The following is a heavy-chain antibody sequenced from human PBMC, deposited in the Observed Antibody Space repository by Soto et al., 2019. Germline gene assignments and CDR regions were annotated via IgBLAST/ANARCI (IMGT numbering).Heavy chain of an antibody. CDR2: IIPVLGVE. CDR3: ASSTAGVYVFHD. CDR1: GDTFSRST. Sequence: QVQLVQSGAEVKNRGSSVKVSCKASGDTFSRSTISWVRQAPGQRLEWMGRIIPVLGVENHAQNFQGRVTLTAAKSTSTASLEWSSLKSENPAIYYCASSTAGVYVFHDWGQGTLVTVSS. J-gene: IGHJ4*02. V-gene: IGHV1-69*02. D-gene: IGHD2-8*01.